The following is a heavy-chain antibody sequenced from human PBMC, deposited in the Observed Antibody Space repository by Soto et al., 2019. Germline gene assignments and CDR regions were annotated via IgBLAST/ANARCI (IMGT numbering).Heavy chain of an antibody. V-gene: IGHV4-39*01. D-gene: IGHD3-22*01. Sequence: SETLSLTCTVSGGSISSSSYYWGWIRQPPGKGLEWIGSIYYSGSTYYNPSLKSRVTISVDTSKNQFSLKLSSVTAADTAVYYCARSFKWLSGGWFDPWGQGTLVTVSS. CDR2: IYYSGST. J-gene: IGHJ5*02. CDR1: GGSISSSSYY. CDR3: ARSFKWLSGGWFDP.